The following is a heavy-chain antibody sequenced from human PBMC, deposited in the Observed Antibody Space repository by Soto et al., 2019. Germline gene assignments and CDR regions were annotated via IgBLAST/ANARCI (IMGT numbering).Heavy chain of an antibody. CDR3: AREEKCRGGTCYSEYFHH. CDR1: GYIFTAYS. Sequence: QVQLVQSGAEVKKPGASVKVSCKTSGYIFTAYSIHWVRQAPGQGLEWMGGVNPSGGSAHYAQSFEGSVTLTRDTATSTFYMELSSLRSEDTAVYYCAREEKCRGGTCYSEYFHHWGQGTMVTDSS. J-gene: IGHJ1*01. D-gene: IGHD2-15*01. V-gene: IGHV1-46*01. CDR2: VNPSGGSA.